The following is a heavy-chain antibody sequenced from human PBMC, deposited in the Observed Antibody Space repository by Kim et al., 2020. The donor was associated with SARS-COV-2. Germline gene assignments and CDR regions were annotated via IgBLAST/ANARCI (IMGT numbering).Heavy chain of an antibody. J-gene: IGHJ4*02. V-gene: IGHV3-33*01. D-gene: IGHD4-17*01. CDR3: ARDGASYGGIDY. Sequence: YYADSVKGRFTISRDNSKNTLYLQMNGLRAEDTAVYYCARDGASYGGIDYWGQGTLVTVSS.